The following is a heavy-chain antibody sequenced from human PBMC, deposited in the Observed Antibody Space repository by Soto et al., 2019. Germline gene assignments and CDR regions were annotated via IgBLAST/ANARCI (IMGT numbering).Heavy chain of an antibody. CDR3: ARTDNVDYYPN. V-gene: IGHV4-38-2*01. J-gene: IGHJ4*02. CDR1: GRYMIFICH. Sequence: QSLTSDGAGRYMIFICHWAWIRQPPGRGLEWIASIYHTGTTYYTPSLESRVTISVDTSKNQFSLRLSSVTAADSAIYFCARTDNVDYYPNLGRGNLVTL. CDR2: IYHTGTT. D-gene: IGHD3-10*01.